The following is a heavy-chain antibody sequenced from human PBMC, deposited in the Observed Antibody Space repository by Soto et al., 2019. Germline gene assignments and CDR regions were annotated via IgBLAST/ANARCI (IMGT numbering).Heavy chain of an antibody. Sequence: SGPTLVNPTQTLTLTCTFSGFSLSTSGVGVGWIRQPPGKALEWLALIYWNDDKRYSPSLKSRLTITKDTSKNQVVLTMTNMDPVDTATYYCAHRHVGLVGYSYRTDTTYYFDYWGQGTLVTVSS. CDR3: AHRHVGLVGYSYRTDTTYYFDY. V-gene: IGHV2-5*01. J-gene: IGHJ4*02. D-gene: IGHD5-18*01. CDR2: IYWNDDK. CDR1: GFSLSTSGVG.